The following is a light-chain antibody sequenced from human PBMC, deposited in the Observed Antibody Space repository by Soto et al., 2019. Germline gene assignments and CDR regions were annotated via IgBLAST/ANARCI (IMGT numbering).Light chain of an antibody. CDR3: QQYASSRT. V-gene: IGKV3-20*01. Sequence: FLYTGERATLSCRASQSVSSSYVAWYQQKPGQAPRLLIYGASSRATGIPDRFSGSGFGTEFTLTITRLEPEDFAVYYCQQYASSRTFGQGTKV. J-gene: IGKJ1*01. CDR1: QSVSSSY. CDR2: GAS.